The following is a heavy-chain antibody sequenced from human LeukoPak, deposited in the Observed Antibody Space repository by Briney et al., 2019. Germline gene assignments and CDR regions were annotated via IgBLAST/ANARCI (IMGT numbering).Heavy chain of an antibody. J-gene: IGHJ6*03. V-gene: IGHV3-21*01. CDR2: ISSSSSYI. Sequence: GGSLRLSCAASGFTFSSYSMNWVRQAPGKGLEWVSSISSSSSYIYYADSVKGRFTISRDNAKNSLYLQMNSLRAEDTAVYYCARDQMVVVVVAATNYYYYYMDVWGKGTTVTVSS. D-gene: IGHD2-15*01. CDR3: ARDQMVVVVVAATNYYYYYMDV. CDR1: GFTFSSYS.